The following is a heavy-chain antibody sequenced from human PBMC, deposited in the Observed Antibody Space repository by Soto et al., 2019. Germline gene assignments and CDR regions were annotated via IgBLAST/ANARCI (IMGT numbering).Heavy chain of an antibody. D-gene: IGHD4-17*01. CDR1: GFTFSSYG. J-gene: IGHJ4*02. CDR2: ISYDGSNK. Sequence: QVQLVESGGGVVQPGRSLRLSCAASGFTFSSYGMHWVRQVPGKGLEWVAVISYDGSNKYYADSVKGRFTISRDNSKNTLYLQMNSLRAEDTAVYYCAKENGDYPLDYWGQGTLVTVSS. V-gene: IGHV3-30*18. CDR3: AKENGDYPLDY.